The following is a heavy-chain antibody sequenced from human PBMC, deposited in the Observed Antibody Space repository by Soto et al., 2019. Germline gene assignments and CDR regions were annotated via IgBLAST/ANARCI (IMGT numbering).Heavy chain of an antibody. CDR1: GGSFSGYY. CDR3: ASRIIRGSKRDY. CDR2: INHSGST. J-gene: IGHJ4*02. Sequence: SETLSLPCAVYGGSFSGYYWIWIRQPPGKGLEWIGEINHSGSTNYNPSLKSRVTISVDTSKNQFSLKLSSVTAADTAVYYCASRIIRGSKRDYWGQGTLVTVSS. V-gene: IGHV4-34*01. D-gene: IGHD3-10*01.